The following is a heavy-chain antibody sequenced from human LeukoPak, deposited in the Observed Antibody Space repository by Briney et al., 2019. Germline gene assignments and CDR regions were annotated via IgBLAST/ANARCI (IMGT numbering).Heavy chain of an antibody. Sequence: GGSLRLSCAASGFTFSSYAMSWVRQAPGKGLEWVSAISGSGGSTYYADSVKGRFTISRDNSKNTLYLQMNSLRAEDTAVYYCAKRVARSSSWPPVDCWGQGTLVTVSS. D-gene: IGHD6-13*01. CDR1: GFTFSSYA. CDR3: AKRVARSSSWPPVDC. V-gene: IGHV3-23*01. J-gene: IGHJ4*02. CDR2: ISGSGGST.